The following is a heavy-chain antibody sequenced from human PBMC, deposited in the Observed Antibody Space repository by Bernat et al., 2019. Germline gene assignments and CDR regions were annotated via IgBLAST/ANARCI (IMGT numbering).Heavy chain of an antibody. D-gene: IGHD2-2*01. V-gene: IGHV3-33*01. CDR3: ARAGYCSRTTCAHSTRMDV. J-gene: IGHJ6*02. CDR2: IWYDGSNK. Sequence: QVQLVESGGGVAQPGRSLRLSCAASGFTFSTYGMHWVRQAPGKGLEWVAAIWYDGSNKYYVDSLKGRFAISRDNSKNMLYLQMNNLRAEDTAVYYCARAGYCSRTTCAHSTRMDVWRPGTIVTVSS. CDR1: GFTFSTYG.